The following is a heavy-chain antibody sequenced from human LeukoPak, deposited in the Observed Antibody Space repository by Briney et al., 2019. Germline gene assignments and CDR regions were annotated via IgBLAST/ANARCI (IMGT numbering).Heavy chain of an antibody. CDR1: GFSFSNAW. V-gene: IGHV3-15*01. J-gene: IGHJ4*02. CDR3: TTAGDFWSGYYTRFDY. Sequence: PGGSLRLSCAASGFSFSNAWMSWVRQAPGRGLEWVGRIKSNTDGGTTDYAAPVKGRFTISRDDSKNTLYLQMNSLKTEDTAVYYCTTAGDFWSGYYTRFDYWGQGTLVTVSS. CDR2: IKSNTDGGTT. D-gene: IGHD3-3*01.